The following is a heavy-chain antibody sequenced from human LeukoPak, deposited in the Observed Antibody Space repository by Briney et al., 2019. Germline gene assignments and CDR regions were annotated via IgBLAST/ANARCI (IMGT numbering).Heavy chain of an antibody. D-gene: IGHD1-26*01. Sequence: PSETLSLTCAVYGGSFSGYYWSWIRQPPGKGLEWIGEINHSGSTNYNPSLKSRVTISVDTSKNQFSLKLSSVTAADTAVYYCASVSLGSYSKDYWGQGTLVTVSS. CDR3: ASVSLGSYSKDY. CDR1: GGSFSGYY. J-gene: IGHJ4*02. CDR2: INHSGST. V-gene: IGHV4-34*01.